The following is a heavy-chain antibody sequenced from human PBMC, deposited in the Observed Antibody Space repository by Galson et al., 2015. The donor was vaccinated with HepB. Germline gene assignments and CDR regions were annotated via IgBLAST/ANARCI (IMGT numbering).Heavy chain of an antibody. CDR3: ARDGIEMATINY. CDR2: MNPNSGNT. Sequence: SVKVSCKASGYTFTSYDINWVRQATGQGLEWMGWMNPNSGNTGYAQKFQGRVTMTRNTSISTAYMELSSLRSEDTAVYYCARDGIEMATINYWGQGTLVTVSS. D-gene: IGHD5-24*01. V-gene: IGHV1-8*01. CDR1: GYTFTSYD. J-gene: IGHJ4*02.